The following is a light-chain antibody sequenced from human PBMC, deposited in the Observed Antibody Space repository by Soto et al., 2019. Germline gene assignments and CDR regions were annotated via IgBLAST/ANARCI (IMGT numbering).Light chain of an antibody. CDR1: SSDVGGYNY. CDR2: DVS. V-gene: IGLV2-14*01. CDR3: GAWDDSLNGDYV. Sequence: QSALTQPASVSGSPGQSITISCTGTSSDVGGYNYVSWYQQHPGKAPKFMIYDVSNRPSGVSNRFSGSKSGNTTSLTISGLQSEDEADYYCGAWDDSLNGDYVFGTGTKVTVL. J-gene: IGLJ1*01.